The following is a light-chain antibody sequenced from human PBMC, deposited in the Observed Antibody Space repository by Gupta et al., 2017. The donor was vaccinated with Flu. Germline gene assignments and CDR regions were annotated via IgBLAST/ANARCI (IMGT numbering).Light chain of an antibody. CDR1: QVVTSH. Sequence: SALSASVGDRVSITCRASQVVTSHVNWYKQRPGEAPRLLISSASSRQPGVPSRFRGSGYGTQFTLTISGRQPEDFATYYCQQTVNDPPWTFGQGTKVHIK. CDR2: SAS. CDR3: QQTVNDPPWT. J-gene: IGKJ1*01. V-gene: IGKV1-39*01.